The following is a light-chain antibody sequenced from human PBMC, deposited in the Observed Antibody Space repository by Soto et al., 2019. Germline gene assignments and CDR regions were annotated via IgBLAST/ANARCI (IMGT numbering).Light chain of an antibody. CDR2: GAS. J-gene: IGKJ4*01. CDR1: QSVSSK. V-gene: IGKV3-15*01. Sequence: EIVMTQSPATLSVSPGERATLSCRASQSVSSKLAWYHQKPGQAPRLLIYGASTRATGIPARFSGSGSGTEFTLTITSLQSEDFAVYYCQQYDNWPLTFGGGTKVEVK. CDR3: QQYDNWPLT.